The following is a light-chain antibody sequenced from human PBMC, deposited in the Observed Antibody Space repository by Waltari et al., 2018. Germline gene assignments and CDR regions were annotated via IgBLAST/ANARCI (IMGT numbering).Light chain of an antibody. CDR1: QSVRSN. CDR3: QQYDSWPPGIT. J-gene: IGKJ4*01. CDR2: GAS. V-gene: IGKV3D-15*01. Sequence: EIVMTQSPATLSVSPGERATLSCRASQSVRSNLAWYQQKPGQAPRLLIYGASPRATGVPARFSGSGSGTEFTLTISSLQSEDFAVYYCQQYDSWPPGITFGGGTKVEIK.